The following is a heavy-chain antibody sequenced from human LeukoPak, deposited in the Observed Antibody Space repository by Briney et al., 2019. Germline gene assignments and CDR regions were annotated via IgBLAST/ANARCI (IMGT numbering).Heavy chain of an antibody. CDR1: GFTFRDYY. Sequence: PGGSQRLSCAASGFTFRDYYMSWVRQAPRKGLEWVSYISSSSSHTHHADSVKGRFTISRDNAKNSLYLQMNSLRGEDTAVYYCARASSRGYSYGQDYWGQGTLVTVSS. V-gene: IGHV3-11*05. CDR2: ISSSSSHT. D-gene: IGHD5-18*01. J-gene: IGHJ4*02. CDR3: ARASSRGYSYGQDY.